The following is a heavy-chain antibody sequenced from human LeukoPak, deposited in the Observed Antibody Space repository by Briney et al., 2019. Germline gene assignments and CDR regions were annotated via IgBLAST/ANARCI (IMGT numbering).Heavy chain of an antibody. J-gene: IGHJ3*02. CDR1: GFTVSSNY. V-gene: IGHV3-66*01. Sequence: GGSLRLSCAASGFTVSSNYMSWVRQAPGKGLEGVSVIYSGGSTYYADSVKGRFTVSRDNSKNTLYLQINSLRAEDTAVYYCARAPFTYDSSGDSFDIWGQGTMVTVSS. CDR2: IYSGGST. D-gene: IGHD3-22*01. CDR3: ARAPFTYDSSGDSFDI.